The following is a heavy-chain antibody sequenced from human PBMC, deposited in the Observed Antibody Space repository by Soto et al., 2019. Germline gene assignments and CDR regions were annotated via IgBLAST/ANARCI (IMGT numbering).Heavy chain of an antibody. CDR2: ISGSGGST. V-gene: IGHV3-23*01. D-gene: IGHD6-13*01. Sequence: QSGGSLRLSCAASGFTFSSYAMSWVRQARGKGLEWVSAISGSGGSTYYADSVKGRFTISRDNSKNTLYLQMNSLRAEDTAVYYCAKAIAAHNYYYGMDVWGQGTTVTVSS. CDR1: GFTFSSYA. J-gene: IGHJ6*02. CDR3: AKAIAAHNYYYGMDV.